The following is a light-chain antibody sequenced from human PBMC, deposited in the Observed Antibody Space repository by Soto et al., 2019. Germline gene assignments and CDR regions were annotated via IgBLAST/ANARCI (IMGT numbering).Light chain of an antibody. CDR1: SSNIGTKT. CDR2: NNN. V-gene: IGLV1-44*01. Sequence: QSVLTQPPSASGTPGQRVTISCSGSSSNIGTKTVNWYQHLPGTAPKLLIYNNNERPSGVPDRFSASKSGTSAALAISRLQSEDEADYYCATWDDRLNGRVFGGGTKLTVL. J-gene: IGLJ2*01. CDR3: ATWDDRLNGRV.